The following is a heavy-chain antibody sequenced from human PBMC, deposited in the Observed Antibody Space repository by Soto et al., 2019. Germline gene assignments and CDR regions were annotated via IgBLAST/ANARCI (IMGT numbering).Heavy chain of an antibody. D-gene: IGHD3-16*02. CDR3: ARDVSGGSRLGELSAYFDY. CDR2: ISYNGGNK. Sequence: QVHLVESGGGVVQPGRSLRLSCVASGFTFSTYGMHWVRQAPGKGLEWVAVISYNGGNKYYADAVKGRFTISRDNSQNTLYLQMSGLTPDDTAVYSCARDVSGGSRLGELSAYFDYWGQGTPVTVSS. J-gene: IGHJ4*02. V-gene: IGHV3-30*03. CDR1: GFTFSTYG.